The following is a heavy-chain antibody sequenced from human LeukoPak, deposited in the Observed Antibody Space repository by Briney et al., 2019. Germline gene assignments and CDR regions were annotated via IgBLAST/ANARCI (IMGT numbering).Heavy chain of an antibody. D-gene: IGHD3-16*01. J-gene: IGHJ4*02. CDR2: INPISGTT. CDR1: GYTFTGYY. CDR3: VRDLMTTPTWDFDY. Sequence: GASVKVSGKGSGYTFTGYYMHWVRQAPGQGLEWMGWINPISGTTNYAQKLQGRVTVTRDTSISTVYMELSRLESDDTAVYYCVRDLMTTPTWDFDYRGQGTLVTVAS. V-gene: IGHV1-2*02.